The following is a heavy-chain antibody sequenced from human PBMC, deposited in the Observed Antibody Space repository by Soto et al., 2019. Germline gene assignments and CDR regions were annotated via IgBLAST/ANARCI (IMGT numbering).Heavy chain of an antibody. Sequence: SETLPLTCTGSGGAISIGDYYLSWIRQPPGKGLEWIGYIYYSGSTYYNPSLKSRVTISVDTSKNQFSLKLSSVTAADTAVYYWAIPSNDSSGPGFATGGGAFEIWGQGILVTVS. V-gene: IGHV4-30-4*01. CDR1: GGAISIGDYY. D-gene: IGHD3-22*01. CDR3: AIPSNDSSGPGFATGGGAFEI. J-gene: IGHJ3*02. CDR2: IYYSGST.